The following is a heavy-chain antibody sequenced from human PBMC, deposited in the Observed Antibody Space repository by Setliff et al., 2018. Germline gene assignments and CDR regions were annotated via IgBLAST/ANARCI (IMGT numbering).Heavy chain of an antibody. J-gene: IGHJ4*02. CDR3: ARDPGFRSGTWALDN. Sequence: SETLSLTCTVSGDSISSGYYYWAWTRQTPGKGLEWVGSLSFAGDAYYNPSLKSRVTMSLDTSKNQFSLRVKSVTAADTALYSCARDPGFRSGTWALDNWGQGTLVTVSS. D-gene: IGHD3-16*01. CDR1: GDSISSGYYY. CDR2: LSFAGDA. V-gene: IGHV4-39*07.